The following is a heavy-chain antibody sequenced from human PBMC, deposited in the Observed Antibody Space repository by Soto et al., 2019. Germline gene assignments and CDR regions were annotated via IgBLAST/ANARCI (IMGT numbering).Heavy chain of an antibody. CDR3: AKDVLLTTVTLIDI. J-gene: IGHJ3*02. Sequence: EVQLLESGGGLVQPGGSLRLSCAASGFTFSNYAMSWVRQAPGKGLEWVSAISGSGVTTDYADSVKGRFAISSDNSTNTLYLQMNSLRAEDTAVYYCAKDVLLTTVTLIDIWGQGTMVTVSS. D-gene: IGHD4-17*01. V-gene: IGHV3-23*01. CDR2: ISGSGVTT. CDR1: GFTFSNYA.